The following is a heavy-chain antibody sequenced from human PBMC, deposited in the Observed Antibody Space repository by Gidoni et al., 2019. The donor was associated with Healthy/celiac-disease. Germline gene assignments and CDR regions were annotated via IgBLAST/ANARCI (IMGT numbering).Heavy chain of an antibody. CDR3: THLIIAVAGDWFDP. CDR2: IKSKTDGGTT. D-gene: IGHD6-19*01. J-gene: IGHJ5*02. V-gene: IGHV3-15*01. Sequence: EVQLVESGGGLVKPGGSLRLSCAASGFTFSNAWMSWVRQAPGKGLEWVGRIKSKTDGGTTDYAAPVKGRFTISRDDSKNTLYLQMNSLKTEDTAVYYCTHLIIAVAGDWFDPWGQGTLVTVSS. CDR1: GFTFSNAW.